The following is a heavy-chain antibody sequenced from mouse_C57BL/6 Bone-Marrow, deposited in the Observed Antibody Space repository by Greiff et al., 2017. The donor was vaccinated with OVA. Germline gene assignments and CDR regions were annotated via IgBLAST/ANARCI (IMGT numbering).Heavy chain of an antibody. J-gene: IGHJ3*01. CDR3: ARSIYYDYEAWFAY. V-gene: IGHV1-62-2*01. CDR2: FYPGSGSI. D-gene: IGHD2-4*01. CDR1: GYTFTEYT. Sequence: QVQLKESGAELVKPGASVKLSCKASGYTFTEYTIHWVKQRSGQGLEWIGWFYPGSGSIKYNEKFKGKATLTVDTSSSTAYMQLSSLTSEDSAVYYCARSIYYDYEAWFAYWGQGTLVTVSA.